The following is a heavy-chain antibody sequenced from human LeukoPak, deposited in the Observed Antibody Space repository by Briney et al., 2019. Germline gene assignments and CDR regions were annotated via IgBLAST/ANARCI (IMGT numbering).Heavy chain of an antibody. CDR1: GFTFSSDA. CDR2: ISGITGST. J-gene: IGHJ4*02. Sequence: GGSLRLSCAASGFTFSSDAMSWVRQAPGKGLEWVSAISGITGSTYYGDSVQGRFTIFRDNSENTLYLRLNSLRAEATAIYCCAKDLSDIFTGEIDYWGQGTLVTVSS. D-gene: IGHD3-9*01. CDR3: AKDLSDIFTGEIDY. V-gene: IGHV3-23*01.